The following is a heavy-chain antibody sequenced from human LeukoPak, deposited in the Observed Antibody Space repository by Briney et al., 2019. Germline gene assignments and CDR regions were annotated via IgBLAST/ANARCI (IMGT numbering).Heavy chain of an antibody. Sequence: PGGSPRLXCAASGFTFSSYWMSWVRQAPGKGLEWVANIKQDGSEKYYVDSVKGRFTISRDNAKNSLYLQMNSLRAEDTAVYYCALGLPGSYFDIWGQGTMVTVSS. CDR1: GFTFSSYW. CDR3: ALGLPGSYFDI. D-gene: IGHD2/OR15-2a*01. V-gene: IGHV3-7*01. CDR2: IKQDGSEK. J-gene: IGHJ3*02.